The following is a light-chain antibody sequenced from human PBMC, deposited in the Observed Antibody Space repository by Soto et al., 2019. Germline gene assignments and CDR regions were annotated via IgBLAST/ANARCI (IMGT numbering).Light chain of an antibody. V-gene: IGLV2-14*01. CDR3: SSYTSSSSLAI. Sequence: QSALTQPASVSGSPGHSITISCSGTSSDVGFYNHVSWYQQHPGEAPKLLIYEVTIRPSGVSNRFSGSKSGNTASLTVSGLQAEDEGDYYCSSYTSSSSLAIFGGGTKLTVL. J-gene: IGLJ2*01. CDR1: SSDVGFYNH. CDR2: EVT.